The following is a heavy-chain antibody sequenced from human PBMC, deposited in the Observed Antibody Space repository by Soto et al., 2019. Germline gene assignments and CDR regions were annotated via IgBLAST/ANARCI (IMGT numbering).Heavy chain of an antibody. CDR3: AKGTSWQLPFDY. J-gene: IGHJ4*02. Sequence: SETLSLTCTVSSDSISSYYWSWIRQPPGKRLEWIGYISYSGSTDYNPSLKSRVTISGDTSKNQFSLKVSSVTAADTAVYYCAKGTSWQLPFDYWGQGTLVTVSS. CDR1: SDSISSYY. CDR2: ISYSGST. D-gene: IGHD6-13*01. V-gene: IGHV4-59*01.